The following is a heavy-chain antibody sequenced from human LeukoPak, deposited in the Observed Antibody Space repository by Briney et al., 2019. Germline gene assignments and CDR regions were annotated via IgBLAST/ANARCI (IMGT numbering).Heavy chain of an antibody. J-gene: IGHJ6*04. CDR2: ISSRSSTI. CDR3: AELGITMIGGV. V-gene: IGHV3-48*04. D-gene: IGHD3-10*02. Sequence: GGSLRLSCAASGFTFNSYNMNWVRQAPGKGLEWVSYISSRSSTIYYADTVKGRFTISRDNAKNSLYLQMNSLRAEDTAVYYCAELGITMIGGVWGKGTTVTISS. CDR1: GFTFNSYN.